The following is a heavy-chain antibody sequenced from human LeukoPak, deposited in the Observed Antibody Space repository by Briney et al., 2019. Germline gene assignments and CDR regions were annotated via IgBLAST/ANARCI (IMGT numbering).Heavy chain of an antibody. J-gene: IGHJ5*02. CDR2: INPSGGSA. V-gene: IGHV1-46*01. CDR3: ARHPAMVRGVNWFDP. CDR1: GYTFTSYY. Sequence: ASVKVSCKASGYTFTSYYMHWVRQAPGQGLEWVGIINPSGGSAIYAQNFQGRVTISVDTSKNQFSLKLSSVTAADTAVYYCARHPAMVRGVNWFDPWGQGTLVTVSS. D-gene: IGHD3-10*01.